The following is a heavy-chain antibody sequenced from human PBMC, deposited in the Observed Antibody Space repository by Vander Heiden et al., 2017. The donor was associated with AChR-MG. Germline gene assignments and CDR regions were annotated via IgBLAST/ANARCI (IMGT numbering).Heavy chain of an antibody. CDR2: IWYDGSNK. V-gene: IGHV3-33*01. CDR1: GFTFSSYG. Sequence: QVQLVESGGGVVQPGRSLRLSCAASGFTFSSYGMHWVRQAPGKGLEWVAVIWYDGSNKYYADSVKGRFTISRDNSKNTLYLQMNSLRAEDTAVYYCARDGPFHVVVPAATDYYMDVWGKGTTVTVSS. J-gene: IGHJ6*03. CDR3: ARDGPFHVVVPAATDYYMDV. D-gene: IGHD2-2*01.